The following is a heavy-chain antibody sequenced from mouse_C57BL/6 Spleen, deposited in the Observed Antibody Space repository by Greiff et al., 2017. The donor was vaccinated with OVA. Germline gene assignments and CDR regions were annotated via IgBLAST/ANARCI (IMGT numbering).Heavy chain of an antibody. J-gene: IGHJ4*01. CDR3: ARSYGNRGYAMDY. D-gene: IGHD2-10*02. V-gene: IGHV1-69*01. CDR2: IDPSDSYT. CDR1: GYTFTSYW. Sequence: QVQLQQPGAELVMPGASVKLSCKASGYTFTSYWMHWVKQRPGQGLEWIGEIDPSDSYTNYNQKFKGKSTLTVDKSSSTAYMQLSSLTSEDSAVYYCARSYGNRGYAMDYWGQGTSVTVSS.